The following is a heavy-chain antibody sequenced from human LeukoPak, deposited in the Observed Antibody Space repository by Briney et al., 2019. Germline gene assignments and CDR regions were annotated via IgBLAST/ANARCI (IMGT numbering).Heavy chain of an antibody. CDR3: AKDHTVMGVRYYFDY. CDR1: GFTFSSYA. D-gene: IGHD4-17*01. V-gene: IGHV3-23*01. J-gene: IGHJ4*02. CDR2: ISGSGGST. Sequence: HPGGSLRLSCAASGFTFSSYAMSWVRQAPGKGLEWVSAISGSGGSTYYADSVKGRFTISRDNSKNTLYLQMNSLRAEDTAVYYCAKDHTVMGVRYYFDYWGQGTLVTVSS.